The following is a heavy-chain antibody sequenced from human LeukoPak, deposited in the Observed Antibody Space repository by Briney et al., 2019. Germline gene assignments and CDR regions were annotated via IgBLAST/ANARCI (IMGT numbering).Heavy chain of an antibody. CDR3: AKDRIEHYYDSSGSFDY. J-gene: IGHJ4*02. V-gene: IGHV3-30*18. D-gene: IGHD3-22*01. Sequence: PGRSLRPSCAASGFTFSSYGMHWVRQAPGKGLEWVAVISYDGSNKYYADSVKGRFTISRDNSKNTLYLQMNSLRAEDTAVYYCAKDRIEHYYDSSGSFDYWGQGTLVTVSS. CDR2: ISYDGSNK. CDR1: GFTFSSYG.